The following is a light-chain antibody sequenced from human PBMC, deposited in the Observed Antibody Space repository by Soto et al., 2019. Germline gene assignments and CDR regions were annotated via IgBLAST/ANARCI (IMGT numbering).Light chain of an antibody. Sequence: EIVLTQSPGTLSLSPGERATLSCRASQSVSSSYLAWYQQKPGQAPRLPIYGASSRATGIPDRFSGSGSGTDFTLTISRLEPEDFAVYYCQQYGSSPPGVTFGPGTKVDIK. CDR2: GAS. V-gene: IGKV3-20*01. J-gene: IGKJ3*01. CDR1: QSVSSSY. CDR3: QQYGSSPPGVT.